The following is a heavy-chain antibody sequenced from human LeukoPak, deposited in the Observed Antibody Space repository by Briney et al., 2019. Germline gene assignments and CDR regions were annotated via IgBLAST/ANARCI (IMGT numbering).Heavy chain of an antibody. CDR2: INPNSGAT. D-gene: IGHD4-17*01. Sequence: ASAKVSCKASGYTFTGYYMHWVRQAPGQGLEWMGWINPNSGATTYAQKFQGRLTMTTDTSISTAYMELSRLRSDDTAVYYCARGDYEYSAFDIWGQGTMVTVSS. CDR1: GYTFTGYY. CDR3: ARGDYEYSAFDI. J-gene: IGHJ3*02. V-gene: IGHV1-2*02.